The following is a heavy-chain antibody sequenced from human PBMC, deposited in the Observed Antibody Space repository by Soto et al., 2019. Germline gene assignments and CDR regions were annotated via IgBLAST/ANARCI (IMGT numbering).Heavy chain of an antibody. J-gene: IGHJ4*02. V-gene: IGHV4-34*01. CDR2: INESGST. CDR3: ARGSGIVALPGELEDVNYVY. CDR1: GQSFSGHS. D-gene: IGHD1-1*01. Sequence: QVQLQQWGAGLVKPSETLSLSCAVYGQSFSGHSWAWIRQPPGKGLEWSGEINESGSTYYNPSLKSRVNIYTDTSKNQFSLKLSSVSAADTAAYICARGSGIVALPGELEDVNYVYWGQGTLVNVSS.